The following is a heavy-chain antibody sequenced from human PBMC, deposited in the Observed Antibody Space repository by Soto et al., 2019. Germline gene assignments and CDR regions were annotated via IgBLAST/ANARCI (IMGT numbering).Heavy chain of an antibody. V-gene: IGHV4-59*01. Sequence: SLTLSLTCSVAGGSSGSYYWSWIRQHPGKGLEWIGYIYYSGSTNYNPSLKSRVTISVDTSKNQFSLKLSSVTAADTDVYYCARETSSSSDYWVQGTPVTVSS. CDR3: ARETSSSSDY. J-gene: IGHJ4*02. D-gene: IGHD1-7*01. CDR2: IYYSGST. CDR1: GGSSGSYY.